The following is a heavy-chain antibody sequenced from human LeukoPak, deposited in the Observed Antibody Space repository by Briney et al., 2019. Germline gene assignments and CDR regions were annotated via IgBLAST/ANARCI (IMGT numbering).Heavy chain of an antibody. CDR1: GFTFSSYG. J-gene: IGHJ4*02. V-gene: IGHV3-30*18. CDR3: AKGEMATIGY. Sequence: PGGSLRLSCAASGFTFSSYGMHWVRQAPGKGLEWVAVISYDGSNKYYADSVKGRLTISRDNSKNTLYLQMNSLRAEDTAVYYCAKGEMATIGYWGQGTLVTVSS. D-gene: IGHD5-24*01. CDR2: ISYDGSNK.